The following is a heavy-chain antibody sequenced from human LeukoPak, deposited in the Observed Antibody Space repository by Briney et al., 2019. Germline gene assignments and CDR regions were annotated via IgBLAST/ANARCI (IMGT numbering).Heavy chain of an antibody. D-gene: IGHD1-26*01. J-gene: IGHJ4*02. CDR1: GFTFSSYA. V-gene: IGHV3-23*01. CDR2: ISGSGGST. CDR3: AKSLWRIEGATIGY. Sequence: AGGSLRLSCAASGFTFSSYAMSWVRQAPGKGLEWVSAISGSGGSTYYADSVKGRFTISRDNSKNTLYLQMNSLRAEDTAVYYCAKSLWRIEGATIGYWGQGTLVTVSS.